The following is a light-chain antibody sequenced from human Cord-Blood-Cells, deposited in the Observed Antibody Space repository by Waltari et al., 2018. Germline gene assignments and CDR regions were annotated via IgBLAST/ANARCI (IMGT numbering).Light chain of an antibody. V-gene: IGLV2-11*01. CDR2: DVG. CDR1: SRDVGGYNY. CDR3: CSYAGSYTFVV. Sequence: QSALTPPRSVSGSPGQSVTISCTGTSRDVGGYNYVSWYQQHPGKAPKLMIYDVGKRPSGVPDRFSGSKSGNTASLTISGLQAEDEADYYCCSYAGSYTFVVFGGGTKLTVL. J-gene: IGLJ2*01.